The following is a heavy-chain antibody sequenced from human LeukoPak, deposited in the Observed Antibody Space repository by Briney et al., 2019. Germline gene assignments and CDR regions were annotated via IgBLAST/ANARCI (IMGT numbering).Heavy chain of an antibody. CDR1: GYTFTSYG. V-gene: IGHV1-18*01. CDR3: ARDGQWLVLDYYYYYMDV. CDR2: ISAYNGNT. J-gene: IGHJ6*03. D-gene: IGHD6-19*01. Sequence: ASVTVSCKASGYTFTSYGMNWVRQAPGQGLEWMGWISAYNGNTNYAQKLQGRVTMTTDTSTSTAYMELRSLRSDDTAVYYCARDGQWLVLDYYYYYMDVWGKGTTVTVSS.